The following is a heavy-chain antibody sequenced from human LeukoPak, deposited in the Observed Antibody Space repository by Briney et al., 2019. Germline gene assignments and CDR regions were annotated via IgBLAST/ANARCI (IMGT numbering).Heavy chain of an antibody. CDR3: ARSNFFFGVYYFDY. V-gene: IGHV3-30-3*01. J-gene: IGHJ4*02. D-gene: IGHD3-3*01. Sequence: PGGSLRLSCAASGFSFSSYAMHWVRQAPGKGLEWVAVISYDGSNEYYADSVKGRFTISRDNSKNTLYLQMNSLRAEDTAVYYCARSNFFFGVYYFDYWGQGTLVTVSS. CDR2: ISYDGSNE. CDR1: GFSFSSYA.